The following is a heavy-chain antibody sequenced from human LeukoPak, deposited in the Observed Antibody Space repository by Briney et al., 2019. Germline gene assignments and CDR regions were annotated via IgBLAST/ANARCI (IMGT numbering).Heavy chain of an antibody. CDR2: INSDGTNT. CDR3: ARDRAAFGVVQVGY. Sequence: QPGGSLRLSCAASTFTFSRYWMLWVRQAPGKGLVWVSRINSDGTNTYYADSVKGRFTISRDNTKNTLYLQMNSLRTEDTAVYYCARDRAAFGVVQVGYWGQGTLVTVSS. CDR1: TFTFSRYW. V-gene: IGHV3-74*01. J-gene: IGHJ4*02. D-gene: IGHD3-3*01.